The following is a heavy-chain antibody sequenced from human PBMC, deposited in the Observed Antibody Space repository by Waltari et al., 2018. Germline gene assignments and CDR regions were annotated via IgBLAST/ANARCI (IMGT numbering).Heavy chain of an antibody. J-gene: IGHJ4*02. CDR1: GFSFSAYW. CDR2: IKEDGSAT. V-gene: IGHV3-7*03. Sequence: EVQLTESGGGLVQPGGSLRLSCAASGFSFSAYWMTWVRQAPGKGLEGVANIKEDGSATYHADSVNGRFSISRDNAKNSLYLQMNSVSAEDTAIYYCARGSPGYVRVWDSWGQGTMVTVSS. CDR3: ARGSPGYVRVWDS. D-gene: IGHD2-2*01.